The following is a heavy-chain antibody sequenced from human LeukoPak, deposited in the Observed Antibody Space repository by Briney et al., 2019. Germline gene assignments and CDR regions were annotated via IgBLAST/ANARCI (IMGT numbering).Heavy chain of an antibody. CDR3: AKARTKHHYYYGLDV. J-gene: IGHJ6*04. Sequence: GGSLRLSCAASGFTFSSYAMSWVRQAPGKGLEWVSPISGSGGSTYYADSVKGRFTISRDNSKNTLYLQMNSLRAEDTAVYYCAKARTKHHYYYGLDVWGKGTTLTVSA. CDR2: ISGSGGST. CDR1: GFTFSSYA. V-gene: IGHV3-23*01.